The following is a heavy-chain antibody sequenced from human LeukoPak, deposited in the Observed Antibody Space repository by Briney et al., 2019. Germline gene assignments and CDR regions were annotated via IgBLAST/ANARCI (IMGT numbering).Heavy chain of an antibody. J-gene: IGHJ4*02. CDR2: INPNSGGT. CDR1: GYTFTGYY. V-gene: IGHV1-2*02. Sequence: GASVKVSCKASGYTFTGYYMHWVRQAPGQGLEWMGWINPNSGGTNYAQKFQGRVTMTRDTSISTAYMELSRLRSDDTAVYYCARGRLLSFAELLYCDYWGPGTLVTVSS. D-gene: IGHD3-10*01. CDR3: ARGRLLSFAELLYCDY.